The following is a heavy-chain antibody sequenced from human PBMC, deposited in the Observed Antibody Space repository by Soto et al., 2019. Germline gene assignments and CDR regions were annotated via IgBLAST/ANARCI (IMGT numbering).Heavy chain of an antibody. CDR3: ARVFYDILTGFSLDSGMDV. V-gene: IGHV3-30-3*01. D-gene: IGHD3-9*01. CDR2: ISYDGSNK. J-gene: IGHJ6*02. CDR1: GFTFSSYA. Sequence: PGGSLRLSCAASGFTFSSYAMHWVRQAPGKRLEWVAVISYDGSNKYYADSVKGRFTISRDNSKNTLYLQMNSLRAEDTAVYYCARVFYDILTGFSLDSGMDVWGQGTTVTVSS.